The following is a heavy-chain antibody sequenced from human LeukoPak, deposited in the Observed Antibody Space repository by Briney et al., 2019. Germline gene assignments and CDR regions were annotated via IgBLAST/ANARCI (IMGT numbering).Heavy chain of an antibody. CDR2: ISAYNGNT. V-gene: IGHV1-18*01. J-gene: IGHJ3*02. D-gene: IGHD6-19*01. CDR3: ARFGLGKHIEVAGIPFDI. Sequence: GASVKVSCKASGYSFTSNVISWVRRAPGQGLEWMGWISAYNGNTNYAQKLQGRVTMTTDTSTSTAYMELRSLRSDDTAVYYCARFGLGKHIEVAGIPFDIWGQGTMVTVSS. CDR1: GYSFTSNV.